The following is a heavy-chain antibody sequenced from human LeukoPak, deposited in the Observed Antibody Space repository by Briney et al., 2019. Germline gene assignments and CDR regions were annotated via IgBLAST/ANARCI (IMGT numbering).Heavy chain of an antibody. J-gene: IGHJ3*02. V-gene: IGHV3-48*01. D-gene: IGHD4-11*01. CDR3: ARDLSNYDAFDI. CDR1: GFTVSSNY. CDR2: ISSSSSTI. Sequence: GGSLRLSCAASGFTVSSNYMNWVRQAPGKGLEWVSYISSSSSTIYYADSVKGRFTISRDNAKNSLYLQMNSLRAEDTAVYYCARDLSNYDAFDIWGQGTMVTVSS.